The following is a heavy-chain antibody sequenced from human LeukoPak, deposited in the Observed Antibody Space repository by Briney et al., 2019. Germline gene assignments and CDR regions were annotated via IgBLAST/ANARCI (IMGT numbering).Heavy chain of an antibody. Sequence: PGRSLRLSCAASGFTFSNAWMSWVRQAPGKGLEWVGRIKSKTDGGTTDYAAPVKGRFTISRDDSKNTLYLQMNSLKTEDTAVYYCTTDKYYDSSGYYLPYLRYFHHWGQGTLVTVSS. V-gene: IGHV3-15*01. J-gene: IGHJ1*01. D-gene: IGHD3-22*01. CDR2: IKSKTDGGTT. CDR3: TTDKYYDSSGYYLPYLRYFHH. CDR1: GFTFSNAW.